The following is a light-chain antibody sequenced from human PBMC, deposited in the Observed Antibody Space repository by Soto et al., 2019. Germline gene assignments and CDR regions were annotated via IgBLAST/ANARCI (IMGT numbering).Light chain of an antibody. CDR2: DDN. Sequence: NFMLTQPHSVSESPGKTATMSCTRSSGSIASNYVQWFQLRPGSAPTTVIYDDNQRPSGVPDRFSGSIDRSSNSAFLTISGLKTEDEADYFCESYDSNTGVFGGGTKVTVL. J-gene: IGLJ3*02. CDR3: ESYDSNTGV. CDR1: SGSIASNY. V-gene: IGLV6-57*03.